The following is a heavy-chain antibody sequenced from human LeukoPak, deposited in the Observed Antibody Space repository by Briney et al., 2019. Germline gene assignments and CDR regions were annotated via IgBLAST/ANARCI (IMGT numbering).Heavy chain of an antibody. CDR3: AREREDIKLMLYAYYFDY. CDR1: CASISSYY. J-gene: IGHJ4*02. CDR2: IYTSGST. V-gene: IGHV4-4*07. D-gene: IGHD2-8*01. Sequence: SETLSLTCTVSCASISSYYWSWIRQPAGKGLEWIGRIYTSGSTNYNPSLKSRVTMSVDTSKNQFSLKLSSVTAADTAVYYCAREREDIKLMLYAYYFDYWGQGTLVTVSS.